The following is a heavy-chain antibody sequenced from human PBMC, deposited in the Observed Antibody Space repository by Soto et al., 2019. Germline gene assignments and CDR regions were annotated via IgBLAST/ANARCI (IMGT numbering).Heavy chain of an antibody. CDR1: GGSISSSYW. Sequence: SETLSLTCAASGGSISSSYWWSWVRQPPGKGLEWIGEIYHSGSTNYNTSLKSRVTISVDKSKNQFSLKVTSVTAADTAVYYCARVSGSYYYGMDVWGQGTTVTVSS. CDR3: ARVSGSYYYGMDV. CDR2: IYHSGST. V-gene: IGHV4-4*02. J-gene: IGHJ6*02.